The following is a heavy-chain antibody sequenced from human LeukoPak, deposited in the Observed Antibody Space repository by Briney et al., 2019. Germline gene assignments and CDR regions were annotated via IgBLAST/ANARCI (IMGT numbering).Heavy chain of an antibody. CDR2: IRSKAYGGTT. Sequence: GGSLRLSCTASGFTFGDYAISWFRQAPGKGLEWVGFIRSKAYGGTTQYAASVKGRFTISRDDSKSIAYLQMDSLKTEDTAFYYCTRDFDWLRVDYWGQGTLVTVSS. CDR1: GFTFGDYA. V-gene: IGHV3-49*03. J-gene: IGHJ4*02. D-gene: IGHD3-9*01. CDR3: TRDFDWLRVDY.